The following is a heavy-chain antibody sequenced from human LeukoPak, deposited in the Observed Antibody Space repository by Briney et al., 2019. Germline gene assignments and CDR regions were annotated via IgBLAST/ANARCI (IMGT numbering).Heavy chain of an antibody. CDR3: ARESTVAGFDY. V-gene: IGHV1-69*13. CDR1: GHTLTAYY. Sequence: SVKVSCKASGHTLTAYYMDWVRQAPGQGLEWMGGIIPIFGTANYAQKFQGRVTITADESTSTAYMELSSLRSEDTAVYYCARESTVAGFDYWGQGTLVTVSS. J-gene: IGHJ4*02. CDR2: IIPIFGTA. D-gene: IGHD6-19*01.